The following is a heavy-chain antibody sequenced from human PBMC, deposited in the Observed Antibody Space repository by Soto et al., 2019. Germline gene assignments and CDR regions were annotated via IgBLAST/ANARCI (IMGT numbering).Heavy chain of an antibody. CDR2: IIAGIGNT. Sequence: ASVKVSCKASGYTFTSYAMHWVRQAPGQSLEWICWIIAGIGNTIYSQKFQGRVTMTRDTSTSIVYMELSSLRSEDTAVYYCARIQNYYDSSGYSEFDYWGQGTLVTVSS. CDR1: GYTFTSYA. D-gene: IGHD3-22*01. CDR3: ARIQNYYDSSGYSEFDY. V-gene: IGHV1-3*01. J-gene: IGHJ4*02.